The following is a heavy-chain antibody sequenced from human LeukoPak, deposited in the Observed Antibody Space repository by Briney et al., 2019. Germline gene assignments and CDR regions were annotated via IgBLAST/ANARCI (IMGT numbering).Heavy chain of an antibody. J-gene: IGHJ4*02. CDR2: IYSGGST. CDR3: ASGIRAFDY. Sequence: GGSLRLSCAASGFTVSTTYMNWVRQAPGKGLEWVSVIYSGGSTYYADSLKGRFTISRDNPKNTLYLQMNSLRAEDTAVYYCASGIRAFDYWGQGALVTVSS. D-gene: IGHD1-26*01. CDR1: GFTVSTTY. V-gene: IGHV3-66*01.